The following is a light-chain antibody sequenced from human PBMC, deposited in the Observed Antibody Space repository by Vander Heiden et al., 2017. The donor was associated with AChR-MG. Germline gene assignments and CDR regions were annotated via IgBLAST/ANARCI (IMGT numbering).Light chain of an antibody. CDR2: KAS. CDR3: QQYNSYSFT. CDR1: QIINSW. Sequence: DIQMTQSPSTLSASVGDRVTITHRASQIINSWLAWFQQKPGKAPNLLIYKASSLESGVPSRFSGSGSGTEFTLTISSLQPDDFATYYCQQYNSYSFTFGQGTRLEIK. J-gene: IGKJ5*01. V-gene: IGKV1-5*03.